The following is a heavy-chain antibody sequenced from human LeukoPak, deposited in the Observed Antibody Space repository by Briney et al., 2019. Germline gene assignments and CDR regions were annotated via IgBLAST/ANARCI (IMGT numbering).Heavy chain of an antibody. CDR2: INHSGST. V-gene: IGHV4-34*01. D-gene: IGHD2-21*01. J-gene: IGHJ6*02. CDR1: GGSFSGYY. CDR3: ARDMWYGMDV. Sequence: SETLSLTCAVYGGSFSGYYWSWIRQPPGKGLEWIGEINHSGSTNYNPSLKSRVTISVDTSKNQFSLKLSSVTAADTAVYYCARDMWYGMDVWGQGTTVTVSS.